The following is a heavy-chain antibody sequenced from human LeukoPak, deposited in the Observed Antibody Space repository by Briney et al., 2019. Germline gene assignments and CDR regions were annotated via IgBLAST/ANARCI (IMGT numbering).Heavy chain of an antibody. Sequence: ASVKVSCKASGGTFSSYAISWVRQAPGQGLEWMGGIIPIFGSANYAQKFQGRVTITADESTSTAYMELSSLRSEDTAVYYCATDTGYSYGLYYFDYWGQGTLVTVSS. CDR2: IIPIFGSA. V-gene: IGHV1-69*13. J-gene: IGHJ4*02. D-gene: IGHD5-18*01. CDR1: GGTFSSYA. CDR3: ATDTGYSYGLYYFDY.